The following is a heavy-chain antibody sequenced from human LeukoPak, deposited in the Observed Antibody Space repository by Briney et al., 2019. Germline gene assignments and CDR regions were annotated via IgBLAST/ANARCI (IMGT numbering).Heavy chain of an antibody. V-gene: IGHV3-23*01. CDR1: GFTFSSYA. D-gene: IGHD3-10*01. Sequence: PGGSLRLSCAASGFTFSSYAMSWVRQAPGKGLEWVSAISGSGGSTYYADSVKGRFTISRDNSKNTLYLQMNSLRAEDTAVYYCAKDRPNYRSGGKLLWFIDAFDIWGQGTMVTVSS. J-gene: IGHJ3*02. CDR3: AKDRPNYRSGGKLLWFIDAFDI. CDR2: ISGSGGST.